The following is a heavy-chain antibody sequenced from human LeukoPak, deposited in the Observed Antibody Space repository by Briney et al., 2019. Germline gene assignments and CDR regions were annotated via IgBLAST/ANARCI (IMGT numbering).Heavy chain of an antibody. D-gene: IGHD6-13*01. V-gene: IGHV1-69*05. CDR3: ARGGIAAATADY. J-gene: IGHJ4*02. CDR2: IIPIFGTA. CDR1: GATFSSYA. Sequence: SVKVSCKASGATFSSYAISWVRQAPGQGLEWMGGIIPIFGTANYAQKFQGRVTITTDESTSTAYMELSSLRSEDTAVYYCARGGIAAATADYWGQGTLVTVSS.